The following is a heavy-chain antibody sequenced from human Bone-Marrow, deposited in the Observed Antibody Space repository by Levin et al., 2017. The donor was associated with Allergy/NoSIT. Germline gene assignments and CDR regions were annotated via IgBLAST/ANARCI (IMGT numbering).Heavy chain of an antibody. CDR1: GFTFDDYA. D-gene: IGHD3-16*01. J-gene: IGHJ4*02. V-gene: IGHV3-9*01. CDR2: ISWNSGSI. Sequence: GGSLRLSCAASGFTFDDYAMHWVRQAPGKGLEWVSGISWNSGSIGYADSVKGRFTISRDNAKNSLYLQMNSLRAEDTALYYCAKDGTRKITSYYFDYWGQETLVTVSS. CDR3: AKDGTRKITSYYFDY.